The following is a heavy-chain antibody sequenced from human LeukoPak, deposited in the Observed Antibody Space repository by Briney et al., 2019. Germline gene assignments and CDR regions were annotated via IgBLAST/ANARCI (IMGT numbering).Heavy chain of an antibody. Sequence: GESLKISCKGSGYSFTSYWIGWVHQMPGKGLEWMGMIYPGDSDTRYSPSFQGQVTISADKSISTAYVQWSSLKASDTAMYYCARQVARGYSYLVYWGQGTLVTVSS. CDR1: GYSFTSYW. D-gene: IGHD5-18*01. CDR2: IYPGDSDT. CDR3: ARQVARGYSYLVY. V-gene: IGHV5-51*07. J-gene: IGHJ4*02.